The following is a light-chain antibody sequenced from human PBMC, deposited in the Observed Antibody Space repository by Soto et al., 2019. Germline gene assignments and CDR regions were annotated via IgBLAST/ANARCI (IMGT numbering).Light chain of an antibody. CDR2: DVG. CDR3: NSYRTVSTDV. Sequence: QSALTQPASVSGSPGQSSTIACTGTSSDIGGYNFVSWYQQHPGKAPKLLIYDVGNRPSGVSNRVSGSKSVYTASLTISGLQAEDEAHYYCNSYRTVSTDVCGTGTKLTVL. J-gene: IGLJ1*01. V-gene: IGLV2-14*01. CDR1: SSDIGGYNF.